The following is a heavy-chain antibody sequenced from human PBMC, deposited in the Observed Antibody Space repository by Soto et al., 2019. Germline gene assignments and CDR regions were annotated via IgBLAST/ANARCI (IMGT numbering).Heavy chain of an antibody. Sequence: QVQPVQSGAEVKKPGSSVKVSCKASGGTFSSYAISWVRQAPGQGLDWMGAIIPIFGTANYVQKFQCRVTITADESTSTAYMELSSLRSEDTAVYYCARSASLSGSYSPDYWGQGTLDTVSS. CDR3: ARSASLSGSYSPDY. CDR2: IIPIFGTA. D-gene: IGHD1-26*01. CDR1: GGTFSSYA. J-gene: IGHJ4*02. V-gene: IGHV1-69*12.